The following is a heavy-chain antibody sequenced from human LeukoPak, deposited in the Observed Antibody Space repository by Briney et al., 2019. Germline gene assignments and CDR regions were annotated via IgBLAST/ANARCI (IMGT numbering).Heavy chain of an antibody. J-gene: IGHJ6*03. D-gene: IGHD6-19*01. Sequence: ASVKVSCKASGYTFTGYYMHWVRQAPGQGLEWMGWMNPNSGNTGYAQKFQGRVTMTRNTSISTAYMELSSLRSEDTAVYYCARRKGSGWSHYYYYYYMDVWGKGTTVTISS. V-gene: IGHV1-8*02. CDR1: GYTFTGYY. CDR2: MNPNSGNT. CDR3: ARRKGSGWSHYYYYYYMDV.